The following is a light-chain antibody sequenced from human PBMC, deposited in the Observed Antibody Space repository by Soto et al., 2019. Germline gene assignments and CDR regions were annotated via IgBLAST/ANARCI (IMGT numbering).Light chain of an antibody. Sequence: DIQMTQHPYPLSASVGDRVTITFRASQSISSWLAWYQQKPGKAPKLLIYDASSLESGVPSRFSGSGSGTEFTLTISSLQPDDFATYYCQPYNSHWTFGQGTKVDIK. V-gene: IGKV1-5*01. J-gene: IGKJ1*01. CDR1: QSISSW. CDR2: DAS. CDR3: QPYNSHWT.